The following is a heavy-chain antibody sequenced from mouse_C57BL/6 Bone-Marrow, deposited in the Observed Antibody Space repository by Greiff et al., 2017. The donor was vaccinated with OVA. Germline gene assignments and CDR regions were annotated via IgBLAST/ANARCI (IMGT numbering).Heavy chain of an antibody. CDR3: ARENYDYDCAMDY. Sequence: EVQLQQSGPELVKPGASVKISCKASGYTFTDYYMNWVKQSHGKSLEWIGDINPNNGGTSYNQKFKGKATLTVDKSSSTAYMELRSLTSEDSAVYYCARENYDYDCAMDYWGQGTSVTVSS. J-gene: IGHJ4*01. D-gene: IGHD2-4*01. CDR1: GYTFTDYY. CDR2: INPNNGGT. V-gene: IGHV1-26*01.